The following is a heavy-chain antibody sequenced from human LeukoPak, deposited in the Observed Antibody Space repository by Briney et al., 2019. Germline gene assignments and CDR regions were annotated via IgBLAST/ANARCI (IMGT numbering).Heavy chain of an antibody. V-gene: IGHV4-59*08. D-gene: IGHD6-19*01. Sequence: PSETLSLTCTVSGGSISSYYWSWIRQPPGKGLEWIGYIYYSGSTNHNPSLKSRVTISVDTSKNQFSLKLSSVTAADTAVYYCARRSTSGWGWFDPWGQGTLVTVSS. CDR3: ARRSTSGWGWFDP. J-gene: IGHJ5*02. CDR1: GGSISSYY. CDR2: IYYSGST.